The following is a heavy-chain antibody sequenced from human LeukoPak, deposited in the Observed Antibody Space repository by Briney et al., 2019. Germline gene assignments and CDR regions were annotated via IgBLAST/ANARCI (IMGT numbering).Heavy chain of an antibody. CDR1: GFTISRNY. J-gene: IGHJ4*02. CDR3: ARSWDARLNFDY. V-gene: IGHV3-66*02. Sequence: PGGSLRLSCAASGFTISRNYMNWVRQAPGKGLEWVAVIYSGGTTYYADSVKGRFTISRDNSKNTLYLQMDSLRVEDTAVYYCARSWDARLNFDYWGQGTLVTVSS. CDR2: IYSGGTT. D-gene: IGHD1-26*01.